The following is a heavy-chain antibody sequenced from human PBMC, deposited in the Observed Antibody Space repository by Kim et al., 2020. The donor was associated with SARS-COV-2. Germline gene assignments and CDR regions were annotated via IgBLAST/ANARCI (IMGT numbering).Heavy chain of an antibody. CDR1: GGSFSGYY. CDR2: INHSGST. D-gene: IGHD4-17*01. V-gene: IGHV4-34*01. Sequence: SETLSLTCAVYGGSFSGYYWSWIRQPPGKGLEWIGEINHSGSTNYNPSLKSRVTISVDTSKNQFSLKLSSVTAADTAVYYCAREGDDYGGNDSWFDPWGQGTLVTVSS. J-gene: IGHJ5*02. CDR3: AREGDDYGGNDSWFDP.